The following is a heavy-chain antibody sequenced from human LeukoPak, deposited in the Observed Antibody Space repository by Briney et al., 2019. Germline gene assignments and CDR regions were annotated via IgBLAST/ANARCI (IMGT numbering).Heavy chain of an antibody. V-gene: IGHV4-39*07. J-gene: IGHJ4*02. CDR3: AGPSGSYDY. Sequence: SETLSLTCTVSGGSIRSSSYYWGWIRQPPGKGLEWIGSIYYSGSTYYNPSLKSRVTISVDTSKNQFSLKLSSVTAADTAVYYCAGPSGSYDYWGQGTLVTVSS. CDR2: IYYSGST. D-gene: IGHD1-26*01. CDR1: GGSIRSSSYY.